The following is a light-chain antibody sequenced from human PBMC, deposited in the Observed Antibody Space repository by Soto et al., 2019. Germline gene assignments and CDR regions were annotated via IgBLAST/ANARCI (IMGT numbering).Light chain of an antibody. CDR2: GAS. J-gene: IGKJ1*01. CDR3: HQYGSSPWT. V-gene: IGKV3-20*01. Sequence: ENVLTQSPGTLSLSPGERATLTCRASQTVSSARLAWFQQKPGQAPRLLIYGASSRAPGIPDRFSGSGSETDFTLTITRLESEDFAVYSCHQYGSSPWTFGQGTKVDIK. CDR1: QTVSSAR.